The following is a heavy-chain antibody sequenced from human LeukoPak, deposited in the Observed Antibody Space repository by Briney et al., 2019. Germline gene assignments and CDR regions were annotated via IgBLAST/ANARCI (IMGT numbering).Heavy chain of an antibody. D-gene: IGHD3-10*01. J-gene: IGHJ6*03. CDR3: ARHQEAMVREVPYYMDV. V-gene: IGHV4-39*01. CDR2: IYYSGIT. Sequence: WETLSLTCTVSGGSISTSDRYWGWIRQPPGKGLEWIGSIYYSGITYRNPSLKSRVTISVDTSKNQFSLRLSSVTAADTAVYYCARHQEAMVREVPYYMDVWGKGTTVTISS. CDR1: GGSISTSDRY.